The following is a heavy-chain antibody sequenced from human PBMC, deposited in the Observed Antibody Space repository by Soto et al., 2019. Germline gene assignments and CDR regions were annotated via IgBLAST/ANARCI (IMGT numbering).Heavy chain of an antibody. CDR1: GYSFTSYW. Sequence: GESLKISCKGSGYSFTSYWIGWVRQMPGKGLEWMGIIYPGDSDTRYSPSFQGQVTISADKSISTAYLQWSSLKASDTAMYYCARALPYYETSDSYFDYWGHGARVTVP. CDR2: IYPGDSDT. J-gene: IGHJ4*01. CDR3: ARALPYYETSDSYFDY. V-gene: IGHV5-51*01. D-gene: IGHD3-16*01.